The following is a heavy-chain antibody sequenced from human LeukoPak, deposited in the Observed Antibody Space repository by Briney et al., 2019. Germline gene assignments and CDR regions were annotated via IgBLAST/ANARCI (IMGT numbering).Heavy chain of an antibody. J-gene: IGHJ4*02. CDR2: IIPILGIA. CDR1: GGTFSSYA. CDR3: AREGSGSYSTVD. Sequence: SVKVSCKASGGTFSSYAISWVLQAPGQGLEWMGRIIPILGIANYAQKFQGRVTITADKSTSTAYMELSSLRSEDTAVYYCAREGSGSYSTVDWGQGTLVTVSS. V-gene: IGHV1-69*04. D-gene: IGHD1-26*01.